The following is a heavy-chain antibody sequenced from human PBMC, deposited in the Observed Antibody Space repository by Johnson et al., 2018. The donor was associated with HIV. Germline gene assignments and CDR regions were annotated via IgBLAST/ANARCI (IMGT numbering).Heavy chain of an antibody. Sequence: VQLMESGGGLIQPGGSLRLSCAASAFTFSNAWMTWVRQAPGKGLEWVGRIKSKTDGGTTDYAAPVKGRFTISRDDSRNTLYLQMNSLRAEDTAVYYCAREKWELLGAFDIWGQGTMVSVSS. CDR2: IKSKTDGGTT. CDR1: AFTFSNAW. V-gene: IGHV3-15*01. CDR3: AREKWELLGAFDI. J-gene: IGHJ3*02. D-gene: IGHD1-26*01.